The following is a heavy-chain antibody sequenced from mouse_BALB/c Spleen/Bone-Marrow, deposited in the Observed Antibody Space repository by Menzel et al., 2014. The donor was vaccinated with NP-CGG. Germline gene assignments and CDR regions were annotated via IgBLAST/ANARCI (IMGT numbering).Heavy chain of an antibody. V-gene: IGHV1-80*01. Sequence: VHLVESGAELVRPGSSAKISCKSFGYSFSNYWMNWMKQRPGQGLEWIGQIYPGDGDTNYNGKFKGKATLTADKSSSTAYMQLSSLTSEDSAVYFCASRGDYSYAMDYWGQGTSVTVSS. CDR3: ASRGDYSYAMDY. CDR2: IYPGDGDT. D-gene: IGHD1-1*01. J-gene: IGHJ4*01. CDR1: GYSFSNYW.